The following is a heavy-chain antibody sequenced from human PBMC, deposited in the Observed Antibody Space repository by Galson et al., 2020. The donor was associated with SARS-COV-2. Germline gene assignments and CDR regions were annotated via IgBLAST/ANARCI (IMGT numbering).Heavy chain of an antibody. V-gene: IGHV3-23*01. J-gene: IGHJ4*02. CDR2: ISASGGTT. D-gene: IGHD6-13*01. CDR3: AKGIAAAVSYYFDW. CDR1: GFTFINYA. Sequence: GESLKISCTASGFTFINYAMSWVRQAPGKGLEWVSTISASGGTTYYVDSVKGRFTISRDNSKNTLYLQMNSLRAKDTAVYNCAKGIAAAVSYYFDWWGQGTLVTVSS.